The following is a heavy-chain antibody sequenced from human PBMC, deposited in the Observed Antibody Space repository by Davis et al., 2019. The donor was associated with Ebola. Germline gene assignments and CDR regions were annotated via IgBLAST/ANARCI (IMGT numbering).Heavy chain of an antibody. V-gene: IGHV3-23*01. CDR2: ISDAATGNT. CDR3: TTWLVNHFDY. CDR1: GFAFGSFT. J-gene: IGHJ4*02. Sequence: GESLKISCAASGFAFGSFTMNWVRQAPGKGLEWVSTISDAATGNTHYADSVEGRFTISRDDSRNTVFLQMNTLRAEDTAVYYCTTWLVNHFDYWGQGTQVTVSS. D-gene: IGHD1-1*01.